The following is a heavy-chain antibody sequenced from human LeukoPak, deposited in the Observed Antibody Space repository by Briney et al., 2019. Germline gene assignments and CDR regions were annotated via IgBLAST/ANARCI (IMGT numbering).Heavy chain of an antibody. D-gene: IGHD3-22*01. CDR2: ISSGGHST. CDR1: GFTFTKYA. Sequence: GGSLRLSCAASGFTFTKYAMSWVRQAPGKGLEWVSIISSGGHSTYYADSVKGRFTISRDNSKNTLYLQMNSLRAEDTAVYYCARDYMGHYYYDSSGLDYWGQGTLVTVSS. J-gene: IGHJ4*02. V-gene: IGHV3-23*01. CDR3: ARDYMGHYYYDSSGLDY.